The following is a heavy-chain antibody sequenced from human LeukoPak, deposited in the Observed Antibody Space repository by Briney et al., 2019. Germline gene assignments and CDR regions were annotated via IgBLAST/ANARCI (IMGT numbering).Heavy chain of an antibody. Sequence: GASVKVSCKASGGTFSSYAISWVRQAPGQGLEWMGRIIPILGIAKYAQKFQGRVTITADKSTSTAYMELSSLRSEDTAVYYCASCSSTSCYISHFDYWGQGTLVTVSS. CDR1: GGTFSSYA. CDR3: ASCSSTSCYISHFDY. V-gene: IGHV1-69*04. D-gene: IGHD2-2*01. J-gene: IGHJ4*02. CDR2: IIPILGIA.